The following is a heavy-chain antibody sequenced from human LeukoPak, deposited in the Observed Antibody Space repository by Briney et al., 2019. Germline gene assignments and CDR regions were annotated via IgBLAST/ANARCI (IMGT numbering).Heavy chain of an antibody. V-gene: IGHV3-21*01. CDR3: SRVDTAMVGAFDI. CDR1: GFTFSSYS. CDR2: ISSSSSYI. J-gene: IGHJ3*02. D-gene: IGHD5-18*01. Sequence: GGSLRLSCAASGFTFSSYSMNWVRQAPGKGLEWVSSISSSSSYIYYADSVKGRFTISRDNAKNSLYLQMNSLRAEDTAVYYCSRVDTAMVGAFDIWGQGTMVTVSS.